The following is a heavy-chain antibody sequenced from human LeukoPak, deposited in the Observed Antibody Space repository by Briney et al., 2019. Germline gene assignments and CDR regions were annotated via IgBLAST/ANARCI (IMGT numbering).Heavy chain of an antibody. CDR3: AKSTAPCSRGSCYSALDY. CDR2: LNTDGAWI. CDR1: GFTFRSYV. D-gene: IGHD2-15*01. Sequence: GGSLRLSCAASGFTFRSYVMSWVRLAPGKGLEWVSGLNTDGAWIYYADSVKGRFTISRDNSENTLYLQMNSLRVEDTAIYYCAKSTAPCSRGSCYSALDYWGQGTLVTVSS. J-gene: IGHJ4*02. V-gene: IGHV3-23*01.